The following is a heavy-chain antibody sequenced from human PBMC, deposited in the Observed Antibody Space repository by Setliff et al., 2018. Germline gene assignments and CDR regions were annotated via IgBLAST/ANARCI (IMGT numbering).Heavy chain of an antibody. CDR2: INSGGSST. D-gene: IGHD1-26*01. V-gene: IGHV3-74*01. CDR3: ARDQIVGATKSVKFDY. J-gene: IGHJ4*02. Sequence: PGGSLRLSCAASGFTFSSYWMHWVRQAPGKGLVWVSRINSGGSSTSYADSVKGRFTISRDNAKNTLYLQMNSLRAEDTAVYYCARDQIVGATKSVKFDYWGQGTLVTVSS. CDR1: GFTFSSYW.